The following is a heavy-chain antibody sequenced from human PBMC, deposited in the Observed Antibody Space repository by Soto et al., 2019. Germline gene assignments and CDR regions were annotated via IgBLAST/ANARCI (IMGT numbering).Heavy chain of an antibody. CDR1: GFTFRASG. CDR2: IWFDGSRQ. V-gene: IGHV3-33*01. CDR3: ARDLNTGYVGDY. J-gene: IGHJ4*02. D-gene: IGHD5-12*01. Sequence: QVQLVESGGGVGQPGTSLRLSCVASGFTFRASGMHWVRQTPGKGLEWVAIIWFDGSRQYYADSVKGRFTISRDNPGSTLFLQMNDLRIEDTVMYYCARDLNTGYVGDYWGQGAVVVVSS.